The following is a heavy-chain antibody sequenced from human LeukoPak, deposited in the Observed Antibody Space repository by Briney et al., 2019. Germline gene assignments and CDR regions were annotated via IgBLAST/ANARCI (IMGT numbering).Heavy chain of an antibody. CDR2: INPSGNT. D-gene: IGHD5-24*01. Sequence: PSETLSFTCAVYGGSFSGYYWSWIRESPGKGLEWIGEINPSGNTNYNPSLKCRATISVDTSKNQFSLKLTSAAAADTTVYYCARRRDGHINPFDYWGQGTLVTVSS. CDR1: GGSFSGYY. CDR3: ARRRDGHINPFDY. V-gene: IGHV4-34*01. J-gene: IGHJ4*02.